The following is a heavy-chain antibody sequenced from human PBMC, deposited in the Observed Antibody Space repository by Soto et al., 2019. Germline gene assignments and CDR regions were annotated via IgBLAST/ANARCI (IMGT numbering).Heavy chain of an antibody. CDR1: GYTFTSYA. D-gene: IGHD3-9*01. Sequence: ASVKVSCKASGYTFTSYAMHWVRQAPGQRLGWMGWINAGNGNTKYSQKFQGRVTITRDTSASTAYMELSSLRSEDTAVYYCARVGSTYYVILTGYSPWVLFDYWGQGTLVTVSS. J-gene: IGHJ4*02. CDR3: ARVGSTYYVILTGYSPWVLFDY. V-gene: IGHV1-3*01. CDR2: INAGNGNT.